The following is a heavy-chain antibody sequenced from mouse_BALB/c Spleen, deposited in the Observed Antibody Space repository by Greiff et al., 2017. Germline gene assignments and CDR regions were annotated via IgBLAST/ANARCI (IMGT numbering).Heavy chain of an antibody. V-gene: IGHV2-4-1*01. CDR3: ARKWYYGSSPYAMDY. CDR2: IWSGGST. J-gene: IGHJ4*01. D-gene: IGHD1-1*01. Sequence: VQVVESGPGLVQPSQSLSITCTVSGFSLTSYGVHWVRQSPGKGLEWLGVIWSGGSTDYNAAFISRLSISKDNSKSQVFFKMNSLQADDTAIYYCARKWYYGSSPYAMDYWGQGTSVTVSS. CDR1: GFSLTSYG.